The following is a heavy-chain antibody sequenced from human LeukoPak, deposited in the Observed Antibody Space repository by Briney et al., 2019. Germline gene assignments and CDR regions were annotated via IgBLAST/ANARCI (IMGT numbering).Heavy chain of an antibody. CDR1: GFPFSYYY. CDR3: ARLRSSSFYYYYMDV. V-gene: IGHV3-11*01. J-gene: IGHJ6*03. D-gene: IGHD6-6*01. Sequence: GAPRTSFAASGFPFSYYYMRLIRPAPREGAGWGSYISSSGSTIYYADSVKGRFTISRDNAKNSLYLQMNSLRAEDTAVYYCARLRSSSFYYYYMDVWGQGTLVTVSS. CDR2: ISSSGSTI.